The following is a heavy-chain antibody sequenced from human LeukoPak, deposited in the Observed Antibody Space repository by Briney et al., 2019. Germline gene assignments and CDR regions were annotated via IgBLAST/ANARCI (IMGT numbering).Heavy chain of an antibody. CDR3: ARGPNDAFDI. J-gene: IGHJ3*02. CDR2: IYSGGST. V-gene: IGHV3-53*01. CDR1: GFTFSSYS. Sequence: GGSLRLSCAASGFTFSSYSMNWVRQAPGKGLEWVSVIYSGGSTYYADSVKGRFTISRDNSKNTLYLQMNSLRAEDTAVYYCARGPNDAFDIWGQGTMVTVSS.